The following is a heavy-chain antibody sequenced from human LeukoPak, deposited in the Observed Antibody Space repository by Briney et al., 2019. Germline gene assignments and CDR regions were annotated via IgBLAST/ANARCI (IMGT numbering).Heavy chain of an antibody. CDR3: ARGSYYYYGMDV. Sequence: GASVKVSCKASGGTFSSYAISWVRQAPGQGLEWMGRIIPILGIANYAQKFQGRVTITADKSTSTAYMELSSLRSEDTAVYYCARGSYYYYGMDVWGQGTTVTVSS. J-gene: IGHJ6*02. CDR2: IIPILGIA. CDR1: GGTFSSYA. V-gene: IGHV1-69*04.